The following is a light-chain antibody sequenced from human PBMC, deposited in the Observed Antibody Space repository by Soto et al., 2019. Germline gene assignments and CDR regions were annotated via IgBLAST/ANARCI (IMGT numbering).Light chain of an antibody. V-gene: IGLV2-14*01. CDR2: DVS. CDR3: SSYTRSTSLVV. CDR1: SSDVGAYNY. Sequence: QSALTQPASMSGSPGQSITISCTGTSSDVGAYNYVSRYQQHPGKAPKLMIYDVSDRPSGVSNRFSGSKSGNTASLTISGLQADDEADYYCSSYTRSTSLVVFGGGTKVTVL. J-gene: IGLJ2*01.